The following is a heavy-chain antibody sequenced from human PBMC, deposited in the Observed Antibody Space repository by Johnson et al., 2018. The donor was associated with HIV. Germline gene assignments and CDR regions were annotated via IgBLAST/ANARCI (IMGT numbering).Heavy chain of an antibody. CDR3: TTEGDAFDI. CDR2: SEGGTT. Sequence: SEGGTTDYAAPVKDRFTISRDDSKNTLYLQMNSLKLEDTAMYYCTTEGDAFDIWGHGTMVTVSS. V-gene: IGHV3-15*05. J-gene: IGHJ3*02.